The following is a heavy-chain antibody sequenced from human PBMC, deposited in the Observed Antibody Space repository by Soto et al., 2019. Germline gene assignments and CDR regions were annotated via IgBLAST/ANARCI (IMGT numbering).Heavy chain of an antibody. Sequence: ASVKVSCKASGYTFTSYDINWVRQATGQGLEWMGWMNPNSGNTGYAQKFQGRVTMTRNTSISTAYMELSSLRSEDTAVYYWASGRGGGDYDYYYGMDVWGQGTTVTVSS. CDR2: MNPNSGNT. V-gene: IGHV1-8*01. D-gene: IGHD2-21*02. CDR3: ASGRGGGDYDYYYGMDV. CDR1: GYTFTSYD. J-gene: IGHJ6*02.